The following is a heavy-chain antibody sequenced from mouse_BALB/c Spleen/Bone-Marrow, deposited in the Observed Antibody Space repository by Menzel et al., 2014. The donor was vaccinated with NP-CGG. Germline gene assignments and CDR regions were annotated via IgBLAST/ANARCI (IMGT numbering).Heavy chain of an antibody. Sequence: VQLQQSGPELVKPGASVKVSCKASGYSFTGYFMNWVMQSHGKSLEWIGRINPYNGDTFHNQKFKGKATLTVDKSSSTAHMELRSLASEDSAVYYCARSGYYGSSYFDYWGQGTTLTVSS. CDR1: GYSFTGYF. D-gene: IGHD1-1*01. V-gene: IGHV1-20*02. J-gene: IGHJ2*01. CDR2: INPYNGDT. CDR3: ARSGYYGSSYFDY.